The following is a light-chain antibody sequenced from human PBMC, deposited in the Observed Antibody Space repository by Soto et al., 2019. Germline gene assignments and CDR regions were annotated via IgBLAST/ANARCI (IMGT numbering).Light chain of an antibody. CDR2: DVS. J-gene: IGLJ1*01. V-gene: IGLV2-14*01. Sequence: QSALTQPASVSGSPGQSITISCTGTSSDVGGYNYVSWYQQHPGKAPKLLIYDVSNRPSGASNRFSGSKSGNTASLTISGLQAEDEADYYCSSYTGSTTLHYGFGPGTKVTVL. CDR3: SSYTGSTTLHYG. CDR1: SSDVGGYNY.